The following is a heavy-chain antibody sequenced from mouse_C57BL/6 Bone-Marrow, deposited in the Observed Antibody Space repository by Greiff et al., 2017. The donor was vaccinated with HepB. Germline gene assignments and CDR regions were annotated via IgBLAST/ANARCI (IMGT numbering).Heavy chain of an antibody. Sequence: EVQLQQSGPELVKPGASVKISCKASGYTFTDYYMNWVKQSHGKSLEWIGDINPNNGGTSYNQKFKGKATLTVDTSSSTAYMELRSLTSEDSAVYYCAREREIYGPYAMDYWGQGTSVTVSS. CDR1: GYTFTDYY. J-gene: IGHJ4*01. V-gene: IGHV1-26*01. D-gene: IGHD1-1*01. CDR3: AREREIYGPYAMDY. CDR2: INPNNGGT.